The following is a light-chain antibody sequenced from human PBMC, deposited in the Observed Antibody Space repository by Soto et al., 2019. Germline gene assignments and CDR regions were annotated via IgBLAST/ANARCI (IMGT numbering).Light chain of an antibody. CDR3: QQSFTTPS. Sequence: DIQMTQSPSSLSASVGDRVTLTCRASQTISTYLDWCQQKPGKAPNLLIYAASTLHSGVPSRFSGSGSGTDFTLTISTLQPEDFATYYCQQSFTTPSFGQGTRLEIK. V-gene: IGKV1-39*01. CDR2: AAS. CDR1: QTISTY. J-gene: IGKJ5*01.